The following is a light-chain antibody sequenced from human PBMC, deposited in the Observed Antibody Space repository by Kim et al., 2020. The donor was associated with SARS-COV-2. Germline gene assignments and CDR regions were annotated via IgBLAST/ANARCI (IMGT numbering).Light chain of an antibody. CDR1: QSVLYSSNNKNY. J-gene: IGKJ1*01. V-gene: IGKV4-1*01. CDR2: WAF. Sequence: RATINCKSSQSVLYSSNNKNYLAWYQQKPGQPPKLLIYWAFTRESGVPDLFSGSGSGTDFTLTINSLQAEDVAVYYCHQYYSGWTFGQGTKVDIK. CDR3: HQYYSGWT.